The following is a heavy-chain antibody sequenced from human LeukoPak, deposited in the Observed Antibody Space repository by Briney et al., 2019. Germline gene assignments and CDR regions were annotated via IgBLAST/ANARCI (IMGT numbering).Heavy chain of an antibody. D-gene: IGHD6-19*01. J-gene: IGHJ6*03. CDR2: IIPIFGTA. CDR1: GGTFSSYA. V-gene: IGHV1-69*05. CDR3: ARDGRRTYSSGWYCYYYMDV. Sequence: SVKVSCKASGGTFSSYAISWVRQAPGQGLEWMGGIIPIFGTANYAQKFQGRVTITTDESTSTAYMELSSLRSEDTAVYYCARDGRRTYSSGWYCYYYMDVWGKGTTVTVSS.